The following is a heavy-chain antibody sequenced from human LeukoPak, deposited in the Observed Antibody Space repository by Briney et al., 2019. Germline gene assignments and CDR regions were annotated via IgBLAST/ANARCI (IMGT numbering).Heavy chain of an antibody. CDR1: GGSFSGYY. CDR2: INHSGST. Sequence: SETLSLTXAVYGGSFSGYYWSWIRQAPGKGLEWLGEINHSGSTNYNPSLKSRVTISVDTSKNQFSLKLSSVTAADTAVYYCASGTVSSGYYYRYYYYMDVWGKGTTVTVSS. CDR3: ASGTVSSGYYYRYYYYMDV. V-gene: IGHV4-34*01. D-gene: IGHD3-22*01. J-gene: IGHJ6*03.